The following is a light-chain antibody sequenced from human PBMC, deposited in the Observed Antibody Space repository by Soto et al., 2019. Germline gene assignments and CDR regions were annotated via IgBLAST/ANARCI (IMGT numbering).Light chain of an antibody. CDR1: QGIRND. CDR3: LQDYNYPWT. J-gene: IGKJ1*01. Sequence: AIQMIQSPSSLSASHGDIVNIXXQASQGIRNDLGWYQQKPGKAPKFXIYAASSLQSGVPSRFSGSGSGTDFTLTISSLQPEDFATYYCLQDYNYPWTFGQGTKVDI. V-gene: IGKV1-6*02. CDR2: AAS.